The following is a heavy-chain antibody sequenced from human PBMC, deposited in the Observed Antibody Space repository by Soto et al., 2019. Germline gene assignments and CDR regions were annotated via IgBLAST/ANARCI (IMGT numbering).Heavy chain of an antibody. J-gene: IGHJ4*02. D-gene: IGHD6-13*01. CDR2: INAGNGNT. CDR1: GYTFTSYD. V-gene: IGHV1-3*01. Sequence: ASVKVSCKASGYTFTSYDIHWVRQAPGQRLEWMGWINAGNGNTKYSQKFQGRVTITRDTSASTAYMELSSLRSEDTAVYYCARYSSSWYYFDYWGQGTLVTVSS. CDR3: ARYSSSWYYFDY.